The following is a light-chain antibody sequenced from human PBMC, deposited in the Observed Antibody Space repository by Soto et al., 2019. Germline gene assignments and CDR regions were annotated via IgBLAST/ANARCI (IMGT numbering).Light chain of an antibody. CDR1: ETISTF. Sequence: DIQLTQSPSSLSASLGDSITITCRASETISTFLNWYQVQPGKAPRLLVYGASYLHVGVPVRFRASGSGTLFTLTIDNLQREDLASYFCQQFFSDVLTFGGGTRVDI. J-gene: IGKJ4*01. CDR3: QQFFSDVLT. CDR2: GAS. V-gene: IGKV1-39*01.